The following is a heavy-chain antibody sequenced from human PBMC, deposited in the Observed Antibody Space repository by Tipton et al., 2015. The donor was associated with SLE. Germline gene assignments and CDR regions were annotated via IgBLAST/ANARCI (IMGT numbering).Heavy chain of an antibody. D-gene: IGHD3-3*01. CDR1: GYSFTTYW. J-gene: IGHJ5*02. CDR2: LYPADSQT. CDR3: ARALYYDHWSGYPFDP. V-gene: IGHV5-51*01. Sequence: VQLVQSGAEVKEPGESLKISCKASGYSFTTYWIGWVRQMPGKGLEWMGILYPADSQTRYSPSFQGHVTISADESISTAYLQWSSLKASDTAMYYCARALYYDHWSGYPFDPWGQGTLVTVSS.